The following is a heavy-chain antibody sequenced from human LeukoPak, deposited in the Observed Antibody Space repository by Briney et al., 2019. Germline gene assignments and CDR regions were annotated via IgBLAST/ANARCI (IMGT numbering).Heavy chain of an antibody. CDR1: EFSFSIYW. V-gene: IGHV3-74*03. CDR2: IHSDGINT. Sequence: PGGSLRLSCAASEFSFSIYWIHWVRQAPGKGLVWVSHIHSDGINTTYADSVKGRFTISRDNAKNSLYLHMNSLRAEDTAVYYCARDYGGSSPFDYWGQGTLVTVSS. J-gene: IGHJ4*02. CDR3: ARDYGGSSPFDY. D-gene: IGHD4-23*01.